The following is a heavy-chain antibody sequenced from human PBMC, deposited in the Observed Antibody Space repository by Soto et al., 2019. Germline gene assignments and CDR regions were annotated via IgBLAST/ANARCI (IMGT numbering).Heavy chain of an antibody. CDR1: GGSISSGGYY. J-gene: IGHJ3*02. D-gene: IGHD5-18*01. CDR3: ARWIQLWRHRGSGAFDI. Sequence: QVQLQESGPGLVKPSQTLSLTCTVSGGSISSGGYYWSWIRQHPGKGLEWIGYIYYSGSTYYKPSLKSRVTISVDTSKNQFSLKLSSVTAADTAVYYCARWIQLWRHRGSGAFDIWGQGTMVTVSS. V-gene: IGHV4-31*03. CDR2: IYYSGST.